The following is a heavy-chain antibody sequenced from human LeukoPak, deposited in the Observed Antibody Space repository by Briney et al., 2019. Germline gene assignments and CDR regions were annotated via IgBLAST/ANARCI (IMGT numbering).Heavy chain of an antibody. D-gene: IGHD5-12*01. Sequence: SETLSLTCTVSGGSISSSSYYWGWIRQPPGKGLEWIGSIYYSGSTYYNPSLKSRVTISVDTSKNQFSLKLSSVTAADTAVYYCARHVEYIVTDYWGQGTLVTVSS. CDR3: ARHVEYIVTDY. J-gene: IGHJ4*02. CDR2: IYYSGST. CDR1: GGSISSSSYY. V-gene: IGHV4-39*01.